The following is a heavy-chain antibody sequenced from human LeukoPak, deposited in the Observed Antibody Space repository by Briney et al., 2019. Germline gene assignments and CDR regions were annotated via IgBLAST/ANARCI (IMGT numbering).Heavy chain of an antibody. J-gene: IGHJ6*03. CDR3: TTAGGSDYDYVWGSYRSSYYMDV. CDR2: IRSTANGYAT. D-gene: IGHD3-16*02. Sequence: GGSLRLSCAASGFTFSGSALHWVRQASGKGLEWVGRIRSTANGYATAYAASVKGRFTISRDDSKNTAYLQMNSLKTEDTAVYYCTTAGGSDYDYVWGSYRSSYYMDVWGKGTTVTISS. CDR1: GFTFSGSA. V-gene: IGHV3-73*01.